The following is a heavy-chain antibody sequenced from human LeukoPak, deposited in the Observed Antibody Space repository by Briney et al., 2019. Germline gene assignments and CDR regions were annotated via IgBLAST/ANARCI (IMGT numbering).Heavy chain of an antibody. CDR3: ARDLAHAFDI. Sequence: PETLSLTCTVSGGSISSFYWNWLRQPPGKGLEWIGYIYYSGSTDYNPSLKSRVTMSVDRSKNRFSLKVSSVTAADTAVYYCARDLAHAFDIWGQGIMATVSS. D-gene: IGHD3-3*02. J-gene: IGHJ3*02. CDR1: GGSISSFY. CDR2: IYYSGST. V-gene: IGHV4-59*01.